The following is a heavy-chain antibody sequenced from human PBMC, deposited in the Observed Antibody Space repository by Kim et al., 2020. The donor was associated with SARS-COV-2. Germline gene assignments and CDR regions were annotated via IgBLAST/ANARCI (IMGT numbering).Heavy chain of an antibody. CDR3: AREGRITIFGVVIPKDYYMDV. Sequence: GGSLRLSCAASGFTFSSYSMNWVRQAPGKGLEWVSSISSSSSYIYYADSVKGRFTISRDNAKNSLYLQMNSLRAEDTAVYYCAREGRITIFGVVIPKDYYMDVWDKGTTVTVS. V-gene: IGHV3-21*01. D-gene: IGHD3-3*01. CDR2: ISSSSSYI. J-gene: IGHJ6*03. CDR1: GFTFSSYS.